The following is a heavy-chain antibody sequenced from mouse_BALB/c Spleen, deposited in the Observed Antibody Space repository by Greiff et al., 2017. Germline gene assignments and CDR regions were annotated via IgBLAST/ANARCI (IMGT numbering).Heavy chain of an antibody. CDR1: GFSLTSYD. CDR2: IWTGGGT. V-gene: IGHV2-9-2*01. Sequence: VHLVESGPGLVAPSQSLSITCTVSGFSLTSYDISWIRQPPGKGLEWLGVIWTGGGTNYNSAFMSRLSISKDNSKSQVFLKMNSLQTDDTAIYYCVRDRGDYWGQGTTLTVSS. CDR3: VRDRGDY. J-gene: IGHJ2*01.